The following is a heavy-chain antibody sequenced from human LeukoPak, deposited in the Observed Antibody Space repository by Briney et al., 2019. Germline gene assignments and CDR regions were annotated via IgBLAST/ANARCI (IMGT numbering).Heavy chain of an antibody. V-gene: IGHV3-7*01. D-gene: IGHD7-27*01. J-gene: IGHJ2*01. CDR2: IKQDGSEK. CDR1: GFTFSSYS. CDR3: ARNDWGLGSFWYFTL. Sequence: GGSLRLSCAASGFTFSSYSMNWVRQAPGKGLEWVAYIKQDGSEKEYVDSVKGRFTISRDNAKDSLFLQLNSLRAEDTAVYFCARNDWGLGSFWYFTLWGRGTLVTVSS.